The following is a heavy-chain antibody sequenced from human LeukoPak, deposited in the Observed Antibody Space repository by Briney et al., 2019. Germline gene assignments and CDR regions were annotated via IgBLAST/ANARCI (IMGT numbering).Heavy chain of an antibody. Sequence: SETLSLTCAVYGGSFSGYYWGWIRQPPGKGLEWIGSIYYSGSTYYNPSLKSRVTISVDTSKNQFSLKLSSVTAADTAVYYCARYCSSTSCPTRTKRYYWGQGTLVTVSS. CDR1: GGSFSGYY. V-gene: IGHV4-39*01. D-gene: IGHD2-2*01. CDR3: ARYCSSTSCPTRTKRYY. CDR2: IYYSGST. J-gene: IGHJ4*02.